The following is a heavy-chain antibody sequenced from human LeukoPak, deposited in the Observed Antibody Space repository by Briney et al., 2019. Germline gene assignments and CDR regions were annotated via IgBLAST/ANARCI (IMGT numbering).Heavy chain of an antibody. D-gene: IGHD5-18*01. Sequence: PSETLSLTCAVSDYSISSGYYWGWIRQPPGKELEWIGNIYHSGSTSYNPSLKSRVTISVDTSKNQFSLKLSSVTAADTAVYYCARYNYGCFDYWGRGTLVTVSS. CDR3: ARYNYGCFDY. J-gene: IGHJ4*02. V-gene: IGHV4-38-2*01. CDR2: IYHSGST. CDR1: DYSISSGYY.